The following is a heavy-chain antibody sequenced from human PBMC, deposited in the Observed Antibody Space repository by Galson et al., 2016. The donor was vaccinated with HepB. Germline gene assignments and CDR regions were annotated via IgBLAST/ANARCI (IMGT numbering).Heavy chain of an antibody. CDR3: ARDLRYYYDHSDMRPQAFVI. D-gene: IGHD3-22*01. Sequence: SVKVSCKASGYTFTSSGISWVRQAPGQGLEWMGWISGYNGNTKYAQKLQGRVTMTTDTSTSTAYMELRSLRSDDMAVYYCARDLRYYYDHSDMRPQAFVIWGQGTMVTVAS. V-gene: IGHV1-18*03. CDR1: GYTFTSSG. CDR2: ISGYNGNT. J-gene: IGHJ3*02.